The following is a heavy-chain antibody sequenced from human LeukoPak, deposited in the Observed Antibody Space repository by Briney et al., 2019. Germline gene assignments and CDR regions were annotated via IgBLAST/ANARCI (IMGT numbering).Heavy chain of an antibody. CDR2: IKQDGSGK. CDR1: GFTFSSYW. J-gene: IGHJ4*02. V-gene: IGHV3-7*01. Sequence: GGSLRLSCAASGFTFSSYWMSWVRQAPGKGLEWVANIKQDGSGKYYVDSVKGRFTISRDNAKNTLFLQMTSLRAEDTAVYYCVRGNSGSRTTPFDYWGQGTLVTVSS. CDR3: VRGNSGSRTTPFDY. D-gene: IGHD6-19*01.